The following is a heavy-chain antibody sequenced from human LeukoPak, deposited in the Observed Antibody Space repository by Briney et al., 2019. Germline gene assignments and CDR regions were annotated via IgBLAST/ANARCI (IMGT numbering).Heavy chain of an antibody. D-gene: IGHD6-19*01. V-gene: IGHV1-2*06. Sequence: ASVKVSCKASGYTFTGYYMHWVRQAPGQGLEWMGRINPNSGGTNYAQKFQGRVTMTRDTSISTAYMELSRLRSDDTAVYYCARDYPPRAGRRDAFDIWGQGTMVTVSS. J-gene: IGHJ3*02. CDR3: ARDYPPRAGRRDAFDI. CDR2: INPNSGGT. CDR1: GYTFTGYY.